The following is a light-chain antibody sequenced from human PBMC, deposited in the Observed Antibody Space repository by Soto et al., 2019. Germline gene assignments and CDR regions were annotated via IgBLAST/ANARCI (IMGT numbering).Light chain of an antibody. CDR2: GAS. CDR1: PSISSRY. J-gene: IGKJ4*01. CDR3: QQYGRSTQVT. V-gene: IGKV3-20*01. Sequence: EVVLTQSPGTLSLSPGERATLSCRASPSISSRYLTRYQQKPGQAPRLLIYGASSRATGIPDRFSGSGSGTDFILTVTRLEPEDFAVYYCQQYGRSTQVTFGGGTKVEIK.